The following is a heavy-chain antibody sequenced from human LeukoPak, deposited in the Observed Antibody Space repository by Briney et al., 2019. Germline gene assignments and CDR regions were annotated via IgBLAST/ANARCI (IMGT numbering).Heavy chain of an antibody. Sequence: SETLSLTCAVSGGSISSSNWWSWVRQPPGKGLEWIGEIYHSGSTNYNPSLKSRVTISVDTSKNQFSLKLSSVTAADTAVYYCARHYSASYYYFDYWGQGTLVTVSS. CDR2: IYHSGST. D-gene: IGHD1-26*01. CDR1: GGSISSSNW. J-gene: IGHJ4*02. CDR3: ARHYSASYYYFDY. V-gene: IGHV4-4*02.